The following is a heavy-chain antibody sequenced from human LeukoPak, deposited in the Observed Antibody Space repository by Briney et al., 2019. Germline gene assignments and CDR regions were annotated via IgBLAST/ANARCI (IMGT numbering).Heavy chain of an antibody. Sequence: PSETLSLTCAVSGGSISSGGYSWSWIRQPPGKGLEWIGYIYHSGSTNYNPSLKSRATVSVDTSKNQFSLKLSSVSAADTAVYYCARVRGGTGTRAYNWFDPWGQGTLVTVSS. CDR1: GGSISSGGYS. D-gene: IGHD1-7*01. CDR3: ARVRGGTGTRAYNWFDP. CDR2: IYHSGST. V-gene: IGHV4-30-2*01. J-gene: IGHJ5*02.